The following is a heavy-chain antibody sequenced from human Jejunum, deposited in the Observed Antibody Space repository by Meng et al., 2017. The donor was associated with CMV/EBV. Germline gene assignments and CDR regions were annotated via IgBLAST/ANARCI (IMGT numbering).Heavy chain of an antibody. D-gene: IGHD1-26*01. V-gene: IGHV3-9*01. J-gene: IGHJ5*02. CDR2: IDWNSDTR. CDR3: AKDIYSGTYTGMNH. CDR1: GFTFDEYA. Sequence: GFTFDEYAMHWVRQAPGKCLEWVSRIDWNSDTRDYADSVKGRFIISRDNAKDSLYLQMNSLRAEDTAIYYCAKDIYSGTYTGMNHWGQGTLVTVSS.